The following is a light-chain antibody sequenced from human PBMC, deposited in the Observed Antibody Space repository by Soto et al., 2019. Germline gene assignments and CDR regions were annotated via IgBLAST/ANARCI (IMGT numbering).Light chain of an antibody. J-gene: IGLJ1*01. V-gene: IGLV2-14*01. CDR1: SSNIGSNY. CDR2: EVT. CDR3: SSYISSNTYV. Sequence: QSVLTQPPSASGTPGQRVTISCSGSSSNIGSNYVYWYQQLPGKAPKLMIYEVTHRPSGVSNRFSGSRSGNTASLTISGLLAEDEADYYCSSYISSNTYVFGVGTKLTVL.